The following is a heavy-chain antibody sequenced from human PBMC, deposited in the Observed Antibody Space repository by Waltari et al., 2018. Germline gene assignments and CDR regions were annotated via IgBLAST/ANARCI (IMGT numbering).Heavy chain of an antibody. J-gene: IGHJ4*02. V-gene: IGHV3-30*18. CDR2: IWYDGSNK. CDR1: GFTFSSYG. CDR3: AKERTGGFDY. D-gene: IGHD3-10*01. Sequence: QVQLVESGGGVVQPGRSLRLSCAASGFTFSSYGLHWVRQAPGKGLEWVAVIWYDGSNKYYADSVKGRFTISRDNSKNTLYLQMNSLRAEDTAMYYCAKERTGGFDYWGQGTLVTVSS.